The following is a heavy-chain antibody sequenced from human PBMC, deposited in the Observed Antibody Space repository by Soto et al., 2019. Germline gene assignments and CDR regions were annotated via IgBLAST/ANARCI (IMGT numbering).Heavy chain of an antibody. CDR1: GGAVSSGGGNY. CDR2: IYYSGST. V-gene: IGHV4-31*03. J-gene: IGHJ4*02. D-gene: IGHD6-13*01. Sequence: QVQLQESSPGLVKPSQTLSLPCTVAGGAVSSGGGNYLSWIRQHPGKGLEWIGYIYYSGSTYYTPSLKSRVTISLDTSKNQFSLTLSSVTAADTALYLCARAPNSWYVYFADWGQGTLVTVSS. CDR3: ARAPNSWYVYFAD.